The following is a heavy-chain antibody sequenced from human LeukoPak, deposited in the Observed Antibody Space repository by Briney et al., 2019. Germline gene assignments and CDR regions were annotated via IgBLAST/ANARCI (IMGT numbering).Heavy chain of an antibody. V-gene: IGHV3-48*03. CDR2: ISSSGSTI. CDR3: ARKMVRGVIIMSYFDY. CDR1: GFTFSSYE. J-gene: IGHJ4*02. Sequence: GGSLRLSCAASGFTFSSYEMNWVRQAPGKGLEWVSYISSSGSTIYYADSVKGRFTIPRDNAKNSLYLQMNSLRAEDTAVYYCARKMVRGVIIMSYFDYWGQGTLVTVSS. D-gene: IGHD3-10*01.